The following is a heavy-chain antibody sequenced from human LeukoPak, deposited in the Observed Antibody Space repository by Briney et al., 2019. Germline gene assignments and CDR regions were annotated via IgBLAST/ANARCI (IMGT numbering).Heavy chain of an antibody. CDR3: ARYCSSTSCYFFDS. Sequence: SETLSLTWTVSAGSISSYYWSWIRQPPGKGLEWIGYVYYSGSTNYNPSLKSRVTISVDTSKNQFSLKLSSVTAADTAVYYCARYCSSTSCYFFDSWGQGTLVTVSS. J-gene: IGHJ4*02. V-gene: IGHV4-59*08. D-gene: IGHD2-2*01. CDR2: VYYSGST. CDR1: AGSISSYY.